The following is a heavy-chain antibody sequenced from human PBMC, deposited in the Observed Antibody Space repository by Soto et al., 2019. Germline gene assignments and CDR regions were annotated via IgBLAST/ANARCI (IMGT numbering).Heavy chain of an antibody. CDR3: AKPKGGQWSGRADFDI. CDR1: GFTFSSYA. J-gene: IGHJ3*02. Sequence: EVQLLESGGGLVQPGGSLRLSCADSGFTFSSYAMTWVRQAPGKGLEWVSSLSKSGVDTFYADSVKGRFTISRDNSRNTPIPQMNGLRADDTAMYYCAKPKGGQWSGRADFDIWGRGTLVTVSS. CDR2: LSKSGVDT. D-gene: IGHD6-19*01. V-gene: IGHV3-23*01.